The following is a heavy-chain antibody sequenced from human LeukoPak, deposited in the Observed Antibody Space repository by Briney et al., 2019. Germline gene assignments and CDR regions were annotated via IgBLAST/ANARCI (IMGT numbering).Heavy chain of an antibody. CDR3: ARDEYSSSSVWFDP. V-gene: IGHV3-9*01. CDR2: ISWNSGSI. J-gene: IGHJ5*02. Sequence: PGGSLRLSCAASGFTFDDYAMPWVRQAPGKGLEWVSGISWNSGSIGYADSVKGRFTISRDNAKNSLYLQMNSLRAEDTAVYYCARDEYSSSSVWFDPWGQGTLVTVSS. CDR1: GFTFDDYA. D-gene: IGHD6-6*01.